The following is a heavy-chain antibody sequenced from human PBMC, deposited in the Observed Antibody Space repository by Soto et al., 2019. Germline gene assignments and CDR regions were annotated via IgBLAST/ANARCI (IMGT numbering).Heavy chain of an antibody. CDR1: GFTFSDSW. J-gene: IGHJ5*02. CDR3: VRGGSNYAS. V-gene: IGHV3-7*01. D-gene: IGHD4-4*01. CDR2: IKPDESEK. Sequence: EVQQVESGGGLVQPGGSLRLSCTASGFTFSDSWMTWVRQAPGKGLEWVARIKPDESEKKYADSVKGRFSISRDNAKNSMYLQMDSLRGEDTAVYYCVRGGSNYASWGQGTLVTVSS.